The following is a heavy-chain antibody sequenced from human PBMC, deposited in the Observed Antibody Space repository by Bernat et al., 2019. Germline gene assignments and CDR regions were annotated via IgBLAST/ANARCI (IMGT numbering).Heavy chain of an antibody. Sequence: QVQLVQSGAEVKKPGASVKVSCKASGYTFTSYGISWVRQAPGQGLEWMGWISAYNGNTNYAQKSQGSDTKTQDTSTRQAYMELRSLRSDETAGYYCARDWGTVTSIDYWGQGTLVTVSS. CDR3: ARDWGTVTSIDY. V-gene: IGHV1-18*01. CDR1: GYTFTSYG. J-gene: IGHJ4*02. CDR2: ISAYNGNT. D-gene: IGHD4-17*01.